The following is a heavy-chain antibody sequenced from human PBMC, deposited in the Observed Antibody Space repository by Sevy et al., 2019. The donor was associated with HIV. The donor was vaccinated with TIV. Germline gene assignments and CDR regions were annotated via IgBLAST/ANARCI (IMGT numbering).Heavy chain of an antibody. CDR3: ARDAQTWRGPWYGTSGADR. D-gene: IGHD1-1*01. CDR1: GFTFSTYT. CDR2: ITPDDT. J-gene: IGHJ5*02. V-gene: IGHV3-23*01. Sequence: GGSLRLSCTASGFTFSTYTLTWVRQAPGKGLEWVSSITPDDTHYADSVRGGFRVSRDNSKNTLYLQMDSLTVDDTAVYYCARDAQTWRGPWYGTSGADRWGQGTLVTVSS.